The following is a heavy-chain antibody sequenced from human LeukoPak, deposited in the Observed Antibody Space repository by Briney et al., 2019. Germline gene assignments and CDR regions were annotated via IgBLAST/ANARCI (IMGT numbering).Heavy chain of an antibody. J-gene: IGHJ1*01. CDR2: INPSGGST. CDR1: GYTFTSYY. D-gene: IGHD6-13*01. Sequence: ASVKVSCKASGYTFTSYYMHWVRQAPGQGLEWMGIINPSGGSTSYAQKFQGRVTMTRDTSTSTVYMELSSLRSEDTAVYYYARDGIAAATVAEYFQHWGRGTPVTVSS. V-gene: IGHV1-46*01. CDR3: ARDGIAAATVAEYFQH.